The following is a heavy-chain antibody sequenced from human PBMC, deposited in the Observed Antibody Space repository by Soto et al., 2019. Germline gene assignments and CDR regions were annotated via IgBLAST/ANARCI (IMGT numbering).Heavy chain of an antibody. CDR3: AKAGVVVVKDYYYMDV. Sequence: GGSLRLSCAASGFTFSSYAMSWVRQAPGKGLEWVSAISGSGGSTYYADSVKGRFTISRDNSKNTLYLQMNSLRAEDTAVYYCAKAGVVVVKDYYYMDVWGKGTTVTVSS. J-gene: IGHJ6*03. CDR1: GFTFSSYA. CDR2: ISGSGGST. V-gene: IGHV3-23*01. D-gene: IGHD2-15*01.